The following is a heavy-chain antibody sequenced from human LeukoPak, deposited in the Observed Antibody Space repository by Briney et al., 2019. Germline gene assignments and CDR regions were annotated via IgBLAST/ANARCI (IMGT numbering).Heavy chain of an antibody. CDR3: ARGKRYNNQSKYRNTYYFDY. D-gene: IGHD2/OR15-2a*01. CDR1: GYTFTGYY. V-gene: IGHV1-2*02. J-gene: IGHJ4*02. CDR2: INPNSGGT. Sequence: ASVKVSCKASGYTFTGYYMHWVRQAPGQGLEWMGWINPNSGGTNYAQKLRGRVTMTRDTSISTAYMELSRLRSDDTAVYYCARGKRYNNQSKYRNTYYFDYWGQGTLVTVSS.